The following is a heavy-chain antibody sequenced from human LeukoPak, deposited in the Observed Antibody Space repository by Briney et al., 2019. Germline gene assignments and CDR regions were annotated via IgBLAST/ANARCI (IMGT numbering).Heavy chain of an antibody. CDR2: INSDGSST. V-gene: IGHV3-74*01. CDR1: GFTFSSYW. Sequence: PGGSLRLSCAASGFTFSSYWMHWVRQAPGKGLVWVSRINSDGSSTSYADSVKSRFTISRDNAKNTLYLQMNSLRAEDTAVYYCAKQGYYDSSGYYGSNFDYWGQGTLVTVSS. J-gene: IGHJ4*02. D-gene: IGHD3-22*01. CDR3: AKQGYYDSSGYYGSNFDY.